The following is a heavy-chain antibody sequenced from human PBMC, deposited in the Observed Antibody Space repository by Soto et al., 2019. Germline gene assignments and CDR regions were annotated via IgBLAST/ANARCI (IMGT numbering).Heavy chain of an antibody. D-gene: IGHD1-1*01. CDR3: AGSTSWFDP. Sequence: SETLSLTCAVSGGSISRGGYSWSWIRQPPGKGLEWIGYIYYSGSTNYNPSLKSRVTISVDTSKNQFSLKLSSVTAADTAVYYCAGSTSWFDPWGQGTLVTVSS. CDR2: IYYSGST. V-gene: IGHV4-61*08. J-gene: IGHJ5*02. CDR1: GGSISRGGYS.